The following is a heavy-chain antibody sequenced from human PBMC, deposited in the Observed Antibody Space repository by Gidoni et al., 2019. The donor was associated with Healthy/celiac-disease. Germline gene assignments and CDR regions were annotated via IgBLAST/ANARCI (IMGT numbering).Heavy chain of an antibody. J-gene: IGHJ6*02. D-gene: IGHD2-15*01. CDR3: ATYSYCSGGSCLYYYYGMDV. CDR2: ISSSSSYI. Sequence: EVQLVESGGGLVKPGGSLRLSCAASGFTFSSYSMNWVRQAPGKGLEWVSSISSSSSYIYYADSVKGRFTISRDNAKNSLYLQMNSLRAEDTAVYYCATYSYCSGGSCLYYYYGMDVWGQGTTVTVS. V-gene: IGHV3-21*01. CDR1: GFTFSSYS.